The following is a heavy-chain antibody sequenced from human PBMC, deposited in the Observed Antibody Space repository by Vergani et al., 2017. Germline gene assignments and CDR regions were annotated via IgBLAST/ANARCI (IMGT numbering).Heavy chain of an antibody. CDR3: ARVRRDDSSGYYYYYGMDV. J-gene: IGHJ6*02. D-gene: IGHD3-22*01. Sequence: QVQLQESGPGLVKPSQTLSLTCTVSGGSISSGDYYWSWIRQPPGKGLEWIGYIYYSGSTYYNPSLKSRVTISVDTSKNQFSLKLSSVTAADTAVHYCARVRRDDSSGYYYYYGMDVWGQGTTVTVSS. V-gene: IGHV4-30-4*01. CDR2: IYYSGST. CDR1: GGSISSGDYY.